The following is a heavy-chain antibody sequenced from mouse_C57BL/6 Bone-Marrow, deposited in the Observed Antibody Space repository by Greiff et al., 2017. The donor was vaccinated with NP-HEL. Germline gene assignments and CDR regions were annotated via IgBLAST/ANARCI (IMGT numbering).Heavy chain of an antibody. CDR1: GYTFTDYY. CDR2: LNPYNGGT. Sequence: EVQLQQSGPVLVKPGASVKMSCKASGYTFTDYYMNWVKQSHGKSLEWIGVLNPYNGGTSYNQKFKGKATLTVDKSSSTAYMELNSLTSEDSAVYYCARSRQLRLNFDYWGQGTTLTVSS. D-gene: IGHD3-2*02. CDR3: ARSRQLRLNFDY. V-gene: IGHV1-19*01. J-gene: IGHJ2*01.